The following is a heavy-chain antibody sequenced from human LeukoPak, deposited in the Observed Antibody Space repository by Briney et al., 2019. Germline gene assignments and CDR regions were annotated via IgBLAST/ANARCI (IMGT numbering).Heavy chain of an antibody. CDR2: ISGDGGST. J-gene: IGHJ6*02. Sequence: PGGSLRLSCAASGFTFDDYAMHWVRQAPGEGLEWVSLISGDGGSTYYADSVKGRFTISRDNSKNSLYLQMNSLRTEDTALYYCATGGPRYDILTGYYYYYYGMDVWGQGTTVTVSS. D-gene: IGHD3-9*01. CDR3: ATGGPRYDILTGYYYYYYGMDV. V-gene: IGHV3-43*02. CDR1: GFTFDDYA.